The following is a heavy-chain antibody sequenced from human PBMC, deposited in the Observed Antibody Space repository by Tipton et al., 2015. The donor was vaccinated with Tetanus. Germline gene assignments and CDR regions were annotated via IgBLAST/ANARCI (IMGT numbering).Heavy chain of an antibody. D-gene: IGHD6-19*01. J-gene: IGHJ4*02. Sequence: GSLRLSCAASEFTFNDYYMNWIRQAPGKGLEWVSYISSSGSTIYYADSVKGRFTISRDNAKNSLYLQMNSLRAEDTAVYYCARDSSMAVADPILWYWGQGTLVTVSS. CDR2: ISSSGSTI. CDR1: EFTFNDYY. CDR3: ARDSSMAVADPILWY. V-gene: IGHV3-11*04.